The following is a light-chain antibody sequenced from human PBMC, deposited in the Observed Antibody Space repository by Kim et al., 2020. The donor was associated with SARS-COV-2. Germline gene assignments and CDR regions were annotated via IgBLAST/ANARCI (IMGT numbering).Light chain of an antibody. J-gene: IGKJ2*01. V-gene: IGKV3-20*01. Sequence: PGERATLSCRASQSVSSSYLAWYQQKPGQAPRLLIYGASSRATGIPDRFSGRGSGTDFTLTISRLEPEDFAVYYCQQYGSSPPYTFGQGTKLEI. CDR1: QSVSSSY. CDR2: GAS. CDR3: QQYGSSPPYT.